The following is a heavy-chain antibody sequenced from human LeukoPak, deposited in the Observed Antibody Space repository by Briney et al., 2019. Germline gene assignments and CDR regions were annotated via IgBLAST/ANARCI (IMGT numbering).Heavy chain of an antibody. V-gene: IGHV1-24*01. Sequence: ASVKVSCKASGYTFTSYGISWVRQAPGQGLEWMGGFDPEDGETIYAQKFQGRVTMTEDTSTDTAYMELSSLRSEDTAVYYCARAPYSSGWYVWIDPWGQGTLVTVSS. CDR2: FDPEDGET. D-gene: IGHD6-19*01. J-gene: IGHJ5*02. CDR1: GYTFTSYG. CDR3: ARAPYSSGWYVWIDP.